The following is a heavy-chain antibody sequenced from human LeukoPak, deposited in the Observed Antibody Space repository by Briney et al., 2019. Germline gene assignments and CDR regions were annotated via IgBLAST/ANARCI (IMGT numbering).Heavy chain of an antibody. D-gene: IGHD6-19*01. CDR2: INSDGSST. V-gene: IGHV3-74*01. J-gene: IGHJ4*02. CDR3: AREVYSSGWSSFDY. CDR1: GFTFSSYW. Sequence: GGSLRLSCAASGFTFSSYWMHWVRRAPGKGLVWVSRINSDGSSTIHADSVKGRFTISRDNAKNTLYLQMDSLRAEDTAVYYCAREVYSSGWSSFDYWGQGTLVTVSS.